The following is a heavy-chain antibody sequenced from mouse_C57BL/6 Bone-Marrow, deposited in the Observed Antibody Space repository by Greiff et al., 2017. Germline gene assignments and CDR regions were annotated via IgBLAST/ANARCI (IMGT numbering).Heavy chain of an antibody. D-gene: IGHD2-4*01. CDR2: SRNKANDYTT. CDR1: GFTFSDFY. J-gene: IGHJ4*01. V-gene: IGHV7-1*01. Sequence: EVQLVESGGGLVQSGRSLRLSCATSGFTFSDFYMEWVRQAPGKGLEWIAASRNKANDYTTEYSASVKGRFIVSRDTSQSILYLQMNALRAEDTAIYYCARDARYDYEWAMDYWGQGTSVTVSS. CDR3: ARDARYDYEWAMDY.